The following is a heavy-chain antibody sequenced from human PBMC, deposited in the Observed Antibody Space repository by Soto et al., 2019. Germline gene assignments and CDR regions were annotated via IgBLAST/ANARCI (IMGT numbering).Heavy chain of an antibody. CDR3: ARAGKGYCSGGSCYSNYYYYGMDV. CDR2: IYYSGST. V-gene: IGHV4-30-4*01. CDR1: GGSIGSGDYY. D-gene: IGHD2-15*01. Sequence: SGTLPLTCTDSGGSIGSGDYYWSWIRQPPRKGLEWIGYIYYSGSTYYNPSLKSRVTISVDTSKNQFSLKLSSVTAADTAVYYCARAGKGYCSGGSCYSNYYYYGMDVWGQGTTVTVFS. J-gene: IGHJ6*02.